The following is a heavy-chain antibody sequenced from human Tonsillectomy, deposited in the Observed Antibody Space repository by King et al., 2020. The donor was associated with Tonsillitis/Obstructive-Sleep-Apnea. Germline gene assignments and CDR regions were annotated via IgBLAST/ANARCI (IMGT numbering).Heavy chain of an antibody. CDR3: ARNILGYCSGGKCYSGVYMDV. D-gene: IGHD2-15*01. CDR1: GGSFSGYY. CDR2: INTSVIT. V-gene: IGHV4-34*01. Sequence: VQLQQWGAGLLKPSETLSLTCAVYGGSFSGYYWSWIRQPPGKGLEWIVEINTSVITNYNPSLKSRFTVSVDTSKSQFSLKLSSVTAADTAVYYCARNILGYCSGGKCYSGVYMDVWGKGTTVTVSS. J-gene: IGHJ6*03.